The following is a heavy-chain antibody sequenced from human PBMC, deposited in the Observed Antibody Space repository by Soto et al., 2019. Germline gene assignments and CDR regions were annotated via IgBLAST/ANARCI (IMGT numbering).Heavy chain of an antibody. J-gene: IGHJ4*02. V-gene: IGHV3-7*03. CDR3: ARGRGDYYENNDLCDY. D-gene: IGHD3-16*01. CDR2: IKPDGRDE. Sequence: GGSLRLSCVASGFTFSDYWMTWVRQAPGQGLEWVANIKPDGRDEYHVSSVAGRFIISRNNVKNSLDLQMYSLRTEDTAVYYCARGRGDYYENNDLCDYWGQGAMVTVYS. CDR1: GFTFSDYW.